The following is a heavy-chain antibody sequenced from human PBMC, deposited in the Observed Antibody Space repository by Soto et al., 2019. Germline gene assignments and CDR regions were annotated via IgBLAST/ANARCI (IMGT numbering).Heavy chain of an antibody. Sequence: ESGGGVVQPGRSLRLSCAASGFTFNNYGFHWVRQAPGKGLEWVAVIWFDGSNKYYADSVKGRFTISRDDSKNTVYLQMNSLRAEDTAVYYCARDICSGSYCLDSWGQGTLVTVSS. CDR3: ARDICSGSYCLDS. CDR2: IWFDGSNK. V-gene: IGHV3-33*01. CDR1: GFTFNNYG. D-gene: IGHD3-10*01. J-gene: IGHJ4*02.